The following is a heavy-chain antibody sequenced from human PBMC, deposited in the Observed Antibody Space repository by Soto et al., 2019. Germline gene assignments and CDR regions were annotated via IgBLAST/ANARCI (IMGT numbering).Heavy chain of an antibody. CDR1: GFTFNTFA. J-gene: IGHJ4*02. D-gene: IGHD2-15*01. CDR2: LSGSGSLS. Sequence: EVLLLESGGGLVQPGGSLRLSCAASGFTFNTFAMAWVRQAPGKGLEWVSALSGSGSLSYYADSVKGRFTISRDNSKNTMYLQMNSLRVDETAVYFCARDRGGALDSWGQGTLVTVSP. V-gene: IGHV3-23*01. CDR3: ARDRGGALDS.